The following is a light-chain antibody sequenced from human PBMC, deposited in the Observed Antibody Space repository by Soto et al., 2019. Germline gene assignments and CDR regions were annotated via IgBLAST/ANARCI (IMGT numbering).Light chain of an antibody. CDR1: SSDVGAYNY. J-gene: IGLJ1*01. Sequence: QSVLAQPASVSGSPGQSIAISCTGISSDVGAYNYVSWYQQHPGKAPKLIIFDVSNRPSGVSNRFSGSKSGDTAALTMSGLQAEHEADYFCKSYTTGSTYVFGTGTKVTAL. CDR2: DVS. V-gene: IGLV2-14*01. CDR3: KSYTTGSTYV.